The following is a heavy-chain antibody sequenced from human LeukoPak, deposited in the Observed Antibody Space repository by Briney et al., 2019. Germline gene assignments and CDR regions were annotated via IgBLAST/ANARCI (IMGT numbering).Heavy chain of an antibody. CDR3: TTTDDSSGYLSDY. J-gene: IGHJ4*02. V-gene: IGHV3-15*01. CDR1: GFTFSNAW. D-gene: IGHD3-22*01. Sequence: PGGSLRLSCVASGFTFSNAWMSWVRQAPGKGLEWVGRIKGKTDGGTTDYAAPVKGRFTISRDDSKNTLYLQMNSLKTEETAVYYCTTTDDSSGYLSDYWGQGTLVTVSS. CDR2: IKGKTDGGTT.